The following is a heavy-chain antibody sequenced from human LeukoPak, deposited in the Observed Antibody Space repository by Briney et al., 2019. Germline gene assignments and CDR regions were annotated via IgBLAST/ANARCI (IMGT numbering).Heavy chain of an antibody. CDR3: ARERSLITIFSI. Sequence: PSETLSLTCAVYGGSFSGYFWSWIRQPPGKGLEWIGEINHRGSTNYNPSLKSRVTISVDTSKNHFSLKMSSVTAADTAVYYCARERSLITIFSIWGQGTMVTVSS. V-gene: IGHV4-34*01. D-gene: IGHD3-3*01. CDR1: GGSFSGYF. CDR2: INHRGST. J-gene: IGHJ3*02.